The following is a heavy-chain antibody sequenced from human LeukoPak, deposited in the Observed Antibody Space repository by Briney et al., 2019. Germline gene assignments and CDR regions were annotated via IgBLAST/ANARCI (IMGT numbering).Heavy chain of an antibody. V-gene: IGHV3-15*01. D-gene: IGHD3-10*01. Sequence: GGSLRLSCAASGFTFSNAWMSWVRQAPGKGLEWVGRIKSKTDGGTTDYAAPVKGRFTISRDDSKNTLYLQMNSLKTEDTAVYYCTAILITMVRGVIPRAAFDIRGQGTMVTVSS. J-gene: IGHJ3*02. CDR2: IKSKTDGGTT. CDR3: TAILITMVRGVIPRAAFDI. CDR1: GFTFSNAW.